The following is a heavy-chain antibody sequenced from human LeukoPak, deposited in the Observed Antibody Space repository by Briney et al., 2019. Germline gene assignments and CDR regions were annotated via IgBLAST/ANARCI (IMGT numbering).Heavy chain of an antibody. J-gene: IGHJ4*02. CDR2: IRSKVNSYAT. Sequence: GGSLRLSCAASGFTFSGSAIHWVRQASGKGLEWVGRIRSKVNSYATAYAASVKGRFTISRDDSKNTAYLQMNSLKTEDTAVHYCTRRIDATYYYDSSGYYSVDFDYWGQGTLVTVSS. D-gene: IGHD3-22*01. CDR3: TRRIDATYYYDSSGYYSVDFDY. V-gene: IGHV3-73*01. CDR1: GFTFSGSA.